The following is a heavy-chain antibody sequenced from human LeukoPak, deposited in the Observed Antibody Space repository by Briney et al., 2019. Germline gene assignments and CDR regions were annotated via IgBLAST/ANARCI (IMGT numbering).Heavy chain of an antibody. Sequence: GESLKISCKGSGYNFSRYWIGWVRQMPGKGLEWIGIIYPGDSDIRYSPSFQAQVTISADKSISTAYLQWSSLKASDTAMYYCARHTDWFDPWGQGTLVTVSS. CDR3: ARHTDWFDP. J-gene: IGHJ5*02. CDR1: GYNFSRYW. D-gene: IGHD2-8*02. V-gene: IGHV5-51*01. CDR2: IYPGDSDI.